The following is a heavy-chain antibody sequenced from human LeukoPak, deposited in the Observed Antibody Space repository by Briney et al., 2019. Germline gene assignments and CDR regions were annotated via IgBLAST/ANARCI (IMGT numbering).Heavy chain of an antibody. CDR3: ARGVEPLAANTLAY. J-gene: IGHJ4*02. CDR2: LYSDGNT. Sequence: GGSLRLSCAASGFTVITNAMTWGRQAPGKGLEWVSVLYSDGNTKYADSVQGRFTISRDNSKNTLYLEMISLSPDDTAVYYCARGVEPLAANTLAYWGQGTLVTVSS. CDR1: GFTVITNA. V-gene: IGHV3-53*01. D-gene: IGHD1-14*01.